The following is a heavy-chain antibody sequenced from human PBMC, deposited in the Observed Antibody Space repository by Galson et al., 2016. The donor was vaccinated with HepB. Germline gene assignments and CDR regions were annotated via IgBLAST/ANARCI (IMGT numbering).Heavy chain of an antibody. CDR3: ARVQTFYDYTWGTSRPGYFDY. Sequence: SLRLSCAVSGFAVRSNFMAWVRQAPGKGLEWVSLIYSGGSTYYADSARGRFTISRDNSKNTLFLEMLNLRAEDTAVYYCARVQTFYDYTWGTSRPGYFDYWGQGTLVTVSS. D-gene: IGHD3-16*02. CDR2: IYSGGST. J-gene: IGHJ4*02. CDR1: GFAVRSNF. V-gene: IGHV3-53*01.